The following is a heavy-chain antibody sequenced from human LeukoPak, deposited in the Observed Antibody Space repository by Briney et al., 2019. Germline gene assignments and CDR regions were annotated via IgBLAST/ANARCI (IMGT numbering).Heavy chain of an antibody. CDR1: GYTFTSYD. D-gene: IGHD5-12*01. CDR2: MNPNSGNT. Sequence: GASVKVSSKASGYTFTSYDINSVRQATGQGLEWMGWMNPNSGNTAYAQKFQGRVTMTRNTSISTAYMELSSLRSEDTAVYYCATSGYDDYYYYYGMDVWGQGTTVTVSS. V-gene: IGHV1-8*01. CDR3: ATSGYDDYYYYYGMDV. J-gene: IGHJ6*02.